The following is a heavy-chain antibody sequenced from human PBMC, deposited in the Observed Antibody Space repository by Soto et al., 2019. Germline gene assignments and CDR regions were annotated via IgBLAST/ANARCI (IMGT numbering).Heavy chain of an antibody. CDR1: GYTLTSNL. V-gene: IGHV1-46*03. CDR2: INPSGGST. CDR3: ARVKQQLGPFNDY. D-gene: IGHD6-13*01. J-gene: IGHJ4*02. Sequence: GAPVKLSWKASGYTLTSNLMHWVGQAPGQGLEWMGIINPSGGSTSYAQKFQGRVTMTRDTSTSTVYMELSSLRSEDTAVYYCARVKQQLGPFNDYWGQGTLVTVSS.